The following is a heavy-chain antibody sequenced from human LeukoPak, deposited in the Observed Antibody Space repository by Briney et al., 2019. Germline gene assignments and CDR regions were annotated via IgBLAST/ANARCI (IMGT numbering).Heavy chain of an antibody. D-gene: IGHD4-17*01. CDR2: ISGSGGST. V-gene: IGHV3-23*01. J-gene: IGHJ4*02. CDR1: GSTFSSYG. CDR3: AKGMLYGDYSPFDY. Sequence: GGSLRLSCAASGSTFSSYGMSWVRQAPGKGLEWVSAISGSGGSTYYADSVKGRFTISRDNSKNTLYLQMNSLRAEDTAVYYCAKGMLYGDYSPFDYWGQGTLVTVSS.